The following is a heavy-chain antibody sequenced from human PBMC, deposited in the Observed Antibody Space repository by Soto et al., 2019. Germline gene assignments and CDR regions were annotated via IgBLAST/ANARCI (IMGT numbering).Heavy chain of an antibody. D-gene: IGHD3-22*01. CDR2: IKQDGSEK. CDR1: GFTFSSYW. Sequence: GGSLRLSCAASGFTFSSYWMSWVRQAPGKGLEWVANIKQDGSEKYYVDSVKGRFTISRDNAKNSLYLQMNSLRAEDTAVYYCARVIDRSGYLGGGGSGVLAYWGQGTLVTV. CDR3: ARVIDRSGYLGGGGSGVLAY. V-gene: IGHV3-7*05. J-gene: IGHJ4*02.